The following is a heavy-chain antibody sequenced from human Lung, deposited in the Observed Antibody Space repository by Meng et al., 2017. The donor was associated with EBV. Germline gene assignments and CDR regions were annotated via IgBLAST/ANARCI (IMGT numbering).Heavy chain of an antibody. V-gene: IGHV4-61*01. CDR1: GGSATSGKFY. CDR3: ARVNILAVNVFALNWLVP. J-gene: IGHJ5*02. CDR2: ISYNGST. D-gene: IGHD2-21*01. Sequence: QMQWQESGPGLVKPSETLSLTCAVSGGSATSGKFYWSWIRQPPGKGLEWIGYISYNGSTNYNPSLKSRVTISLDTSKNQFSLILRSVTPADTAVYYCARVNILAVNVFALNWLVPWGQGTLVTVSS.